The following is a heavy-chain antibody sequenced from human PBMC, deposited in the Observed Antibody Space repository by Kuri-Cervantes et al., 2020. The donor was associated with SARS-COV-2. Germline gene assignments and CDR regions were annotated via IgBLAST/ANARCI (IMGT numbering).Heavy chain of an antibody. CDR1: GGSISSSSYY. Sequence: SETLSLTCTVSGGSISSSSYYWGWIRQPPGKGLEWIGSIYYSGSTYYNPSLKSRVTISADTSKNQFSLKLSSVTAADTAVYYCARTKGTIFGVVNWFDPWGQGTLVTVSS. D-gene: IGHD3-3*01. CDR2: IYYSGST. J-gene: IGHJ5*02. V-gene: IGHV4-39*07. CDR3: ARTKGTIFGVVNWFDP.